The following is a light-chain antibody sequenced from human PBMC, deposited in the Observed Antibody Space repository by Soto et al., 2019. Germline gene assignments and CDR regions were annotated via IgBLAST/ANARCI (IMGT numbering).Light chain of an antibody. V-gene: IGKV3-20*01. CDR2: GAS. J-gene: IGKJ4*01. CDR3: QQYGGSPLFT. Sequence: ETVLTQSPGTLSLSPGERATLSCRASQSISSCYLAWYQQSPGQAHRLLISGASNRATGIPDRFSGSGSGTDCTLTSSRLEPEDFAVYSCQQYGGSPLFTFGGGTKVDSK. CDR1: QSISSCY.